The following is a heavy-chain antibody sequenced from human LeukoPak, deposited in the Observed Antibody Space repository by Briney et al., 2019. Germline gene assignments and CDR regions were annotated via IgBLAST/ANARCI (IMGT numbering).Heavy chain of an antibody. D-gene: IGHD3-3*01. CDR1: GYTFTGYY. J-gene: IGHJ4*02. CDR2: INPNSGGT. Sequence: ASVKVSYKASGYTFTGYYMHWVRQAPGQGLEWMGWINPNSGGTNYAQKFQGRVTMTRDTSISTAYMELSRLRSDDTAVYYCARGFGVVSSFDYWGQGTLVTVSS. V-gene: IGHV1-2*02. CDR3: ARGFGVVSSFDY.